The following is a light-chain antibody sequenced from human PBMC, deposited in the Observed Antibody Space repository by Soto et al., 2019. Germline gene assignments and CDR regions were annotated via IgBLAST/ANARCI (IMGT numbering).Light chain of an antibody. CDR3: QRGWGPPYT. J-gene: IGKJ2*01. CDR1: QSISDN. V-gene: IGKV1-39*01. Sequence: EMTQSPSSLSASVGDRVTITCRASQSISDNVNWYQFQPGKAPKLLIYAASSLQTGVPSRFSGSGSGTDFALIISSLQPEDSATYYCQRGWGPPYTFGLGTK. CDR2: AAS.